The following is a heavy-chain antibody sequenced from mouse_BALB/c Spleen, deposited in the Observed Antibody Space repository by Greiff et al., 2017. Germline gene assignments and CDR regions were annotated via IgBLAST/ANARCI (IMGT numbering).Heavy chain of an antibody. CDR1: GYTFTSYW. J-gene: IGHJ2*01. Sequence: VQLQQSGAELARPGASVKLSCKASGYTFTSYWMQWVKQRPGQGLEWIGVIYPGDGDTRYTQKFKGKATLTADKSSSTAYMQLSSLASEDSAVYYCARARDGYYPYYFDYWGQGTTLTVSS. CDR3: ARARDGYYPYYFDY. V-gene: IGHV1-87*01. D-gene: IGHD2-3*01. CDR2: IYPGDGDT.